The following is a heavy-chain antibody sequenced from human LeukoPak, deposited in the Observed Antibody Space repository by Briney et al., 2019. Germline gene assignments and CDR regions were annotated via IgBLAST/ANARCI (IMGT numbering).Heavy chain of an antibody. CDR3: AKYCSSTSCYEGGDY. CDR1: GLTFSSYS. J-gene: IGHJ4*02. D-gene: IGHD2-2*01. Sequence: GGSLRLSCAASGLTFSSYSMNWVRQAPGKGLEWVSSISSSSYIYYADSVKGRFTISRDNAKNSLYLQMNSLRAEDTAVYYCAKYCSSTSCYEGGDYWGQGTLVTVSS. V-gene: IGHV3-21*01. CDR2: ISSSSYI.